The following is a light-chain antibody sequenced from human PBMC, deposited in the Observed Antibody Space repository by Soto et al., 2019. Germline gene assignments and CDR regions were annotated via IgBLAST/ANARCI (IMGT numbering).Light chain of an antibody. V-gene: IGLV2-11*01. CDR3: CSYAGSPYV. CDR2: DVT. Sequence: QSALTQPRSVSGSPGQSVTISCTGTSSDIGDYNYVSWYQQHPGKAPKLMIYDVTKRPSGVPDRFSGSKSGNTASLTISGLQPEDEADYYCCSYAGSPYVFGIGTKLTVL. CDR1: SSDIGDYNY. J-gene: IGLJ1*01.